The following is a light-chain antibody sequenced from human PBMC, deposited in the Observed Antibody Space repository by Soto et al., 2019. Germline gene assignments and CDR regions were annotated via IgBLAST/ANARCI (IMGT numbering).Light chain of an antibody. CDR2: KAS. CDR3: QQYNSYSLT. J-gene: IGKJ1*01. V-gene: IGKV1-5*03. CDR1: QSISSW. Sequence: DIQITQSPSTLSASVGDRVTITCRASQSISSWLAWYQQKPGKAPKLLIYKASSLESGVPSRFSGSGSGTEFTLTISSLQPDDFATYYCQQYNSYSLTFGQGTKVEIK.